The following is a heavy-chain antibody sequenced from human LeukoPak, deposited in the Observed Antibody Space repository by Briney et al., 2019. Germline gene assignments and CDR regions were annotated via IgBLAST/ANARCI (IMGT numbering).Heavy chain of an antibody. Sequence: SETLSLTCTVSGGSISSYYRSWIRQPAGKGLEWIGRIYTSGSTNYNPSLKNRVTMSVDTSKNQFSLKLSSVTAADTAVYYCARNDFWSGAFDWGQGTLVTVSS. CDR3: ARNDFWSGAFD. CDR2: IYTSGST. CDR1: GGSISSYY. J-gene: IGHJ4*02. V-gene: IGHV4-4*07. D-gene: IGHD3-3*01.